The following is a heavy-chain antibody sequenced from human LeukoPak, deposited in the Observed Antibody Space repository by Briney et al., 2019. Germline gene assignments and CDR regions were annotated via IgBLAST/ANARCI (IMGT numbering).Heavy chain of an antibody. CDR2: INNSGNK. J-gene: IGHJ4*02. CDR1: GGSINSDDY. D-gene: IGHD5-18*01. V-gene: IGHV4-30-4*02. CDR3: ARDGYNYGGRLLDC. Sequence: PSETLSLTCTVSGGSINSDDYWSWIRQPPGKGLEWIGHINNSGNKYYNPSLRSRVTISVDTSRNQFSLMLNSVTAADTAMYYCARDGYNYGGRLLDCWGQGTLVTVSS.